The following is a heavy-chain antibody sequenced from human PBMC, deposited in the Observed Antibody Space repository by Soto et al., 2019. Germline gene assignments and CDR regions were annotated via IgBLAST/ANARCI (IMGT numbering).Heavy chain of an antibody. V-gene: IGHV3-30*04. J-gene: IGHJ2*01. Sequence: QVQLVESGGGVVQPGRSLRLSCAASGFTFNTYAMHWVRQAPGKGLEWVAAISYDGRNEDYADSVKGRFTISRDDSKDTLYLQMNSLRSEYTAVYHCARAYRVCTGGSCYSWYFSLWGRGTLVSVSS. D-gene: IGHD2-15*01. CDR2: ISYDGRNE. CDR1: GFTFNTYA. CDR3: ARAYRVCTGGSCYSWYFSL.